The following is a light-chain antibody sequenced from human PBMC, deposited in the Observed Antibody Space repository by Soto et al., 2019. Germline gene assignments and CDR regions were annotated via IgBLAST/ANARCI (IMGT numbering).Light chain of an antibody. CDR2: DGS. J-gene: IGKJ2*01. CDR1: QTINRW. Sequence: DIQMTQSPATMSASLGDRVTITCRASQTINRWLAWYQQKPRKAPKLLIYDGSTLQSGVPSRFSGSGSGTEFTLTISSLQPDDVANYYCQQYNALWYTFGQGTTV. V-gene: IGKV1-5*01. CDR3: QQYNALWYT.